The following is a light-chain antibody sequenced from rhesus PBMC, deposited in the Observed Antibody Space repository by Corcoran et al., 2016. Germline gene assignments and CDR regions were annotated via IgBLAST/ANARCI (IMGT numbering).Light chain of an antibody. J-gene: IGKJ2*01. CDR1: QSVSST. CDR3: QQYSNWPYS. V-gene: IGKV3-35*01. CDR2: DAS. Sequence: EIVLTQSPATLSLSPGERATLSCRASQSVSSTLAWYQQKPGQAPRLLIYDASSGATGIPARFSGSGSGTDFTRTISSLEPEDVGLYYCQQYSNWPYSFGQGTKVEIK.